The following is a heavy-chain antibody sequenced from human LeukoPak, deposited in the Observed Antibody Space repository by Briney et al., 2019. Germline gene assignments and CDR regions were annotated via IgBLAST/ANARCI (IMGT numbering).Heavy chain of an antibody. CDR1: GGSISSGDYY. J-gene: IGHJ4*02. CDR3: AREHSGYDRADS. D-gene: IGHD5-12*01. Sequence: PSGTLSLTCTVSGGSISSGDYYWSWIRQPAGKGLEWIGRIYTTGSTNYKPSLKSRVTMSIDTSKNQFSLRLSSVTAADTAVYFCAREHSGYDRADSWGRGTLVTVSS. CDR2: IYTTGST. V-gene: IGHV4-61*02.